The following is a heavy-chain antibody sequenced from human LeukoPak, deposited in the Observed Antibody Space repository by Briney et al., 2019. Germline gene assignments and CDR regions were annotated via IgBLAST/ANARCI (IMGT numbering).Heavy chain of an antibody. CDR1: GFTFSSYA. D-gene: IGHD3-22*01. CDR2: ISGSGGST. J-gene: IGHJ4*02. V-gene: IGHV3-23*01. CDR3: ARAITMIVVVTGFDY. Sequence: PGGSLRLSCAASGFTFSSYAMSWVRQAPGKGLEWVSAISGSGGSTYYADSVKGRFTISRDSSKNTLYLQMNSLRAEDTAVYYCARAITMIVVVTGFDYWGQGTLVTVSS.